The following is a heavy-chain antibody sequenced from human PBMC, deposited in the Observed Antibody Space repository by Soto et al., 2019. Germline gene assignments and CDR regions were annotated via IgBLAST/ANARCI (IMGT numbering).Heavy chain of an antibody. D-gene: IGHD3-22*01. CDR3: AAVGSYSSGYYYYYGMDV. Sequence: QMQLVQSGPEVKKPGTSVKVSCKASGFTFTSSAVQWVRQARGQRLEWIGWIVVGSGNTNYAQKFQERVTITRDMSTSTAYMELSSLRSEDTAVYYCAAVGSYSSGYYYYYGMDVWGQGTTVTVSS. CDR2: IVVGSGNT. V-gene: IGHV1-58*01. J-gene: IGHJ6*02. CDR1: GFTFTSSA.